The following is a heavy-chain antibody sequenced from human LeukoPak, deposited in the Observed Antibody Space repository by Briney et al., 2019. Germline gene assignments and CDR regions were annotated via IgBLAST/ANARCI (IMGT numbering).Heavy chain of an antibody. CDR1: GGSFSGHY. D-gene: IGHD1-26*01. V-gene: IGHV4-34*01. CDR2: INHRGST. Sequence: SETLSLTCAVYGGSFSGHYWTWIRQPPGKGLEWIGEINHRGSTNYNASLKSRVTMSVDTTKNQFSLKLSSVTAADTAVYYCARWSWSYYFDYWGQGTLVTVSS. CDR3: ARWSWSYYFDY. J-gene: IGHJ4*02.